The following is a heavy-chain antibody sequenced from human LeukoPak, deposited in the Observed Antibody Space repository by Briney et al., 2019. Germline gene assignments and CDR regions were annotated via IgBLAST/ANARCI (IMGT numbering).Heavy chain of an antibody. J-gene: IGHJ4*02. CDR2: INPENGDT. CDR1: GYIFTSYD. CDR3: ARVHGSSASNY. D-gene: IGHD3-10*01. V-gene: IGHV1-8*01. Sequence: ASVKVSCKASGYIFTSYDITWVRQATGQGLEWMGLINPENGDTGYAQKFQGRITITRDTSISTVYMELSSLTSEDMAVYFCARVHGSSASNYWGQGSLVTVSS.